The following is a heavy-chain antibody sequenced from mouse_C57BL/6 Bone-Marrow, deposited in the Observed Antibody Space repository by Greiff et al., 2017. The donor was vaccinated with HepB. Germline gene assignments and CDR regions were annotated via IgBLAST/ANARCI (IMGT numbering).Heavy chain of an antibody. J-gene: IGHJ2*01. CDR1: GYSFTSYY. V-gene: IGHV1-66*01. Sequence: VKLMESGPELVKPGASVKISCKASGYSFTSYYIHWVKQRPGQGLEWIGWIYPGSGNTKYNEKFKGKATLTADTSSSTAYMQLSSLTSEDSAVYYCAREEASTMDYWGQGTTLTVSS. CDR2: IYPGSGNT. D-gene: IGHD2-1*01. CDR3: AREEASTMDY.